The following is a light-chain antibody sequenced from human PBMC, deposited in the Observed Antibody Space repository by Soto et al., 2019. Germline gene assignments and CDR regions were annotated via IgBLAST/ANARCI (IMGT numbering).Light chain of an antibody. CDR2: AAS. V-gene: IGKV1-27*01. CDR1: QGSIDY. Sequence: DIQMTQSPSSRSAAVGDTVTITCQASQGSIDYLAWYQQRPGKGPRLLIYAASTLQTGVPSRFSGSGAVTDFTLTISSLQPEDVGSYYCQKYDTAPQTFGQGTRVEIK. J-gene: IGKJ1*01. CDR3: QKYDTAPQT.